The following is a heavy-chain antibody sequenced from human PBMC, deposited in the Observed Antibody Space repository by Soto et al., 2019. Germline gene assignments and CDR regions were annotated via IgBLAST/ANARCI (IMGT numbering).Heavy chain of an antibody. CDR2: IYPGDSDT. CDR1: GYSFTSYW. J-gene: IGHJ3*02. V-gene: IGHV5-51*01. CDR3: AQSPRLTEAFDI. Sequence: LKISCKFSGYSFTSYWIGWVRQMPGKGLEWMGIIYPGDSDTRYSPSFQGHVTISADKSFTTAYLQWSSLKASDTAMYYCAQSPRLTEAFDIWGQGTMVTVSS.